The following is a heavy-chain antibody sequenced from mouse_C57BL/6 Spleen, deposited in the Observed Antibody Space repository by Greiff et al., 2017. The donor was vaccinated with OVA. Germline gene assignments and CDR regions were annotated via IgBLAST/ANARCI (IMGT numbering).Heavy chain of an antibody. J-gene: IGHJ4*01. CDR3: ARRHPDYAMDY. V-gene: IGHV1-80*01. CDR1: GYAFSSYW. Sequence: QVQLQQSGAELVKPGASVKISCKASGYAFSSYWMNWVKQRPGKGLEWIGQIYPGDGDTNYNGKFKGKATLTADKSSSTAYMQLSSLTSEDSAVYFCARRHPDYAMDYWGQGTSGTVSS. CDR2: IYPGDGDT.